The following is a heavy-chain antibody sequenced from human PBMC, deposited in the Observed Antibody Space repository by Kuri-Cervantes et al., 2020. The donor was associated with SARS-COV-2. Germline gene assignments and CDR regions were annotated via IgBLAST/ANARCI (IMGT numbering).Heavy chain of an antibody. J-gene: IGHJ4*02. CDR2: IKSKTDGGTT. D-gene: IGHD1/OR15-1a*01. CDR1: GFTFSNAW. CDR3: VLFNSLNTRAFDY. Sequence: GESLKISCAASGFTFSNAWMNWVRQAPGKGLEWVGRIKSKTDGGTTDYAAPVKGRFTISRDNSKDTLYLQVNGLRAEDTAIYYCVLFNSLNTRAFDYWGQGVLVTVSS. V-gene: IGHV3-15*07.